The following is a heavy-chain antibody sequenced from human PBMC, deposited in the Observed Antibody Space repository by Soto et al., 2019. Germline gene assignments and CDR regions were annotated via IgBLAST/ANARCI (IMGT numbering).Heavy chain of an antibody. Sequence: QVHLVQSGAEVKKPGASVKVSCKGSGYAFTTYGITWVRQAPGQGLEWMGWISAHNGNTNYAQKLQGRVTVTRDTSTSTAYMALRSLRSDDTAVYYCARGRYGDYWGQGALVTVS. CDR2: ISAHNGNT. V-gene: IGHV1-18*01. J-gene: IGHJ4*02. CDR3: ARGRYGDY. CDR1: GYAFTTYG. D-gene: IGHD1-1*01.